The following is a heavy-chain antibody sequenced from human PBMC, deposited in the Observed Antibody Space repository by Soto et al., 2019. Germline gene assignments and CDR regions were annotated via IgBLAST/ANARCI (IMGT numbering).Heavy chain of an antibody. CDR1: GFTFSGYS. D-gene: IGHD4-4*01. CDR3: ARDRRYSKFSFHV. V-gene: IGHV3-48*02. CDR2: ISSSITTI. J-gene: IGHJ6*02. Sequence: VGSLRLSCEASGFTFSGYSMNWVRQTPGKGLEWVSYISSSITTIHDADSVKGRFTISRDNAKNSLYLQMNSLRDEDTAVYYCARDRRYSKFSFHVWGQGTTVTGSS.